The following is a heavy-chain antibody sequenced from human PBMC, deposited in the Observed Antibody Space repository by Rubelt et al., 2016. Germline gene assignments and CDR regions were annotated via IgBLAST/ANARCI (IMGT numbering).Heavy chain of an antibody. Sequence: EVQLLESGGGLVQRGGSLRLSCAASGFIFRTYAMSWVRQAPGKGLEWVSSINLSGGGTYYADSVKGRFTISRDISKNTLYLQMNNLRAEDTDVCYCATRRSALYDRSATDNWGQGTLVTGAS. V-gene: IGHV3-23*01. D-gene: IGHD3-22*01. J-gene: IGHJ4*02. CDR3: ATRRSALYDRSATDN. CDR2: INLSGGGT. CDR1: GFIFRTYA.